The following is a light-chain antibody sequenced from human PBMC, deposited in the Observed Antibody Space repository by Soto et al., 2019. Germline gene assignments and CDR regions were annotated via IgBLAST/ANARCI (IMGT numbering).Light chain of an antibody. CDR3: QQSYSTPFS. V-gene: IGKV1-39*01. CDR2: AAS. Sequence: DIQMTQSPSSLSASVGDRVTITCRASQSISSYLNWYQQKPGKAPKLRIYAASSLQSGVPSSFSVSGSGTDFTFTISTPQPEDFATDYCQQSYSTPFSIGAGTKVDIK. J-gene: IGKJ3*01. CDR1: QSISSY.